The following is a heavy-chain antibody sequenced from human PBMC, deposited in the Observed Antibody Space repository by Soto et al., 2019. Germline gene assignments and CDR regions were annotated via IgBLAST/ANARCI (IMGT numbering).Heavy chain of an antibody. V-gene: IGHV3-23*01. CDR1: GFTFSSYA. CDR3: ANTPVSYYFDY. Sequence: GGSLRLSCAASGFTFSSYAMSWVRQAPGKGLEWVSAISGSGGSSYYADSVKGRFTISRDNSKNTLYLQMNSLRAEDTAVYYCANTPVSYYFDYWGQGTLVTVSS. J-gene: IGHJ4*02. CDR2: ISGSGGSS.